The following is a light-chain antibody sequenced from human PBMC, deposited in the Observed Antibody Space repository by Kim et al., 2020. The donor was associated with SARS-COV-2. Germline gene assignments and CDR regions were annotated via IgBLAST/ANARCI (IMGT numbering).Light chain of an antibody. J-gene: IGKJ1*01. CDR1: QSIDNY. CDR2: AAS. CDR3: QQSYTLPRT. Sequence: ASVGDRVTISWRASQSIDNYLNWYQQKPGIPPSLLIYAASTLQSGVPSRFSGRGSGTDFTLTISSLQPEDFATYFCQQSYTLPRTFGQGTKVDIK. V-gene: IGKV1-39*01.